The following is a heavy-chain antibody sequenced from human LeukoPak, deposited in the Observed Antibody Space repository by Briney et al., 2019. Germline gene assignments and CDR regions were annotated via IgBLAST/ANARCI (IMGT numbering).Heavy chain of an antibody. CDR2: INPNSGGT. CDR3: AISYGDYVQSFDY. D-gene: IGHD4-17*01. CDR1: GYTFTGYY. J-gene: IGHJ4*02. Sequence: ASVKVSCTASGYTFTGYYMHWVRQAPGQGLEWMGWINPNSGGTNYAQKFQGWVTMTRDTSVSTAYMELSRLRSDDTAVYYCAISYGDYVQSFDYWGQGTLVTVSS. V-gene: IGHV1-2*04.